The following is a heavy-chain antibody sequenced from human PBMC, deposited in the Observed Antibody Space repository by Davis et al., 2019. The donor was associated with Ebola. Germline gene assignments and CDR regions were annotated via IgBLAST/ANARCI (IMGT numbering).Heavy chain of an antibody. CDR3: AGAFYCSGGSCFGQTYYYYGMDV. CDR2: ISGYNGNT. V-gene: IGHV1-18*01. J-gene: IGHJ6*02. Sequence: AASVKVSCKASGYTFTSYGISWVRQAPGQGLEWMGWISGYNGNTNYAENLQGRVTMTTDKSTSTAYMELSSLRSEDTAVYYCAGAFYCSGGSCFGQTYYYYGMDVWGQGTTVTVSS. D-gene: IGHD2-15*01. CDR1: GYTFTSYG.